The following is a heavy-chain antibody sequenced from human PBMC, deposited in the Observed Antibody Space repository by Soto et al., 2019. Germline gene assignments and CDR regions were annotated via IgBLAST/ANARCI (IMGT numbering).Heavy chain of an antibody. Sequence: SETLSLTCSVSGGTINSGDYFWSWIRQPPGKGLEWIGSIFYTGSTYYSPSLKSRASMSMDTSKNLFSLKASDTAIYFCARQDIVTAPVRGVFFDSWGQGTPVTVSS. CDR2: IFYTGST. CDR3: VTAPVRGVFFDS. J-gene: IGHJ4*02. V-gene: IGHV4-30-4*02. CDR1: GGTINSGDYF. D-gene: IGHD2-15*01.